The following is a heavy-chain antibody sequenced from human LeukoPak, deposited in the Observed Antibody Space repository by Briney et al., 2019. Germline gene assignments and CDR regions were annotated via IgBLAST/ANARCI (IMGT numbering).Heavy chain of an antibody. D-gene: IGHD1-26*01. CDR3: ARSAVGTSCCTAVDY. CDR2: ISTSGDRT. J-gene: IGHJ4*02. CDR1: GFTFSTYA. V-gene: IGHV3-23*01. Sequence: GGSLRLSCAASGFTFSTYAMTWVRQAPGKGLEWVSGISTSGDRTYYADSVKGRLTISRDNSKNTLYLQMNSLRAEDTAEYYCARSAVGTSCCTAVDYWGQGTLVTVSS.